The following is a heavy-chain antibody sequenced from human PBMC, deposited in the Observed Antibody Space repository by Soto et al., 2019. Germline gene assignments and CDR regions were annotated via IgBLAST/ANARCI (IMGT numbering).Heavy chain of an antibody. CDR1: GFSLSSGGMG. Sequence: QVTLKESGPVLVKPTETLTLTCTVSGFSLSSGGMGVSWIRQPPGKALEWLAHIFSNGEKSYTTSLKSRLSIXKXTXXSQVVLTMTNMDPVDTATYYCARLFYDFWGYGMDVWGQGTTVTVSS. V-gene: IGHV2-26*01. CDR2: IFSNGEK. J-gene: IGHJ6*02. D-gene: IGHD3-3*01. CDR3: ARLFYDFWGYGMDV.